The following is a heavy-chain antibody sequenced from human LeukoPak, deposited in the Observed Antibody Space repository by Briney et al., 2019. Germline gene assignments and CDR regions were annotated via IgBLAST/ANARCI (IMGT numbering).Heavy chain of an antibody. CDR3: AGASYDSSGVH. Sequence: SETLSLTCTVSGGSISSYYWSWIRQPPGKGLEWIGYIYYSGSTNYNPSLKSRVTISVDTSKSQFSLKLSSVTAADTAVYYCAGASYDSSGVHWGQGTLVTVSS. CDR2: IYYSGST. J-gene: IGHJ4*02. CDR1: GGSISSYY. D-gene: IGHD3-22*01. V-gene: IGHV4-59*01.